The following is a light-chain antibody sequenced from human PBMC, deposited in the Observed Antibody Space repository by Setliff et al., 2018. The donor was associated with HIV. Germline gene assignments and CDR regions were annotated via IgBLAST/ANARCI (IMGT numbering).Light chain of an antibody. CDR2: EVS. J-gene: IGLJ2*01. CDR3: ATSDDSLSAVV. CDR1: SSDVGGYNY. Sequence: LTQPASVSGSPGQSITISCTGTSSDVGGYNYVSWYQQHPGKAPKLMIYEVSNRPSGVSNRFSGSKSGTTASLTISGLQAEDEADYYCATSDDSLSAVVFGGGTK. V-gene: IGLV2-14*01.